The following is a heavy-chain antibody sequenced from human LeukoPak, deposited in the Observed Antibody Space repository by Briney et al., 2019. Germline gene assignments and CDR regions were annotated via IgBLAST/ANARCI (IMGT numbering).Heavy chain of an antibody. V-gene: IGHV1-18*01. Sequence: ASVKVSCKASGYTFASYGISWVRQAPGQGLEYMGWINAYNGNTYYAQRLQDRITMTTDASTSTAYMELRSLRSDDTAVYFCAREERYCSSPRCYVGMGNDYWGQGTLVTVSS. CDR1: GYTFASYG. J-gene: IGHJ4*02. CDR3: AREERYCSSPRCYVGMGNDY. D-gene: IGHD2-2*01. CDR2: INAYNGNT.